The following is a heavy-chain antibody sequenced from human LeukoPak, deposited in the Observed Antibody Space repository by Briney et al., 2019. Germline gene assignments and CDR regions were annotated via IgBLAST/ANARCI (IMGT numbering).Heavy chain of an antibody. D-gene: IGHD3-9*01. V-gene: IGHV3-53*01. J-gene: IGHJ4*02. CDR3: ARGPRITSHFDWLWVDY. Sequence: PGGSLRLSCAASGFTFSSNYMSWVRQAPGKGLEWVSVIYSGGSTYYADSVKGRFTISRDNSKNTLYLQMNSLRAEDTAVYYCARGPRITSHFDWLWVDYWGQGTLVTVSS. CDR2: IYSGGST. CDR1: GFTFSSNY.